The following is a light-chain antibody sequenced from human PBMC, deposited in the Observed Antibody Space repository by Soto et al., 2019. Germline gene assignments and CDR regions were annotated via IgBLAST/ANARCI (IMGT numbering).Light chain of an antibody. CDR2: DVS. J-gene: IGLJ1*01. CDR1: SSDVGGYNY. V-gene: IGLV2-14*01. Sequence: QSALTQPASVSGSPGQSITISCTGTSSDVGGYNYVSWYQQHPGKAPKLMIYDVSNRPSGVSNRFSGSKSGNTASLTISGLQAEDEADYYCSSNTSSSTPFGTGTKLTVL. CDR3: SSNTSSSTP.